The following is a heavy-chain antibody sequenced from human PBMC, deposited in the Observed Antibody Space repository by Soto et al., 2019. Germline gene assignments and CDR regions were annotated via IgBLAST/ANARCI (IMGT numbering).Heavy chain of an antibody. CDR3: ARAHEHSFAP. V-gene: IGHV1-18*01. CDR1: GYTVTSYV. CDR2: ISAYNGNT. J-gene: IGHJ5*02. Sequence: ASVRFDCKSSGYTVTSYVIVWVRQAHGQGLEWMGWISAYNGNTNYAQKLQGIGSMTTYTSTSTAYMELRSLRSDDSAVYYCARAHEHSFAPWGQGTLVIVFS.